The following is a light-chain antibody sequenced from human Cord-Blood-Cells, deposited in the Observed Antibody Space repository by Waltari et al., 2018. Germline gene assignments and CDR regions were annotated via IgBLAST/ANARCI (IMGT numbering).Light chain of an antibody. CDR3: FSYAGSSTFVV. CDR1: SSDVGSYNL. V-gene: IGLV2-23*03. Sequence: QSALTQPASVSGSPGQSITISCTGTSSDVGSYNLVSWYQQHPGKAPKLMIYVGSKRPSGVSNRFSGSKSGNTASLTISGLQAEDEADYYCFSYAGSSTFVVFGGGTKLTVL. CDR2: VGS. J-gene: IGLJ2*01.